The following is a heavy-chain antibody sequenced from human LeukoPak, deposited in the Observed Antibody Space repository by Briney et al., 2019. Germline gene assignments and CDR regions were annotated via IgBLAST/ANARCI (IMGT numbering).Heavy chain of an antibody. CDR1: GGSISSSSYY. J-gene: IGHJ4*02. V-gene: IGHV4-39*01. Sequence: SETPSLTCTVSGGSISSSSYYWGWIRQPPGKGLEWIGSIYYSGSTYYNPSLKSRVTISVDTSKNQFSLKLSSVTAADTAVYYCARAVAGPKSFDYWGQGTLVTVSS. CDR2: IYYSGST. CDR3: ARAVAGPKSFDY. D-gene: IGHD6-19*01.